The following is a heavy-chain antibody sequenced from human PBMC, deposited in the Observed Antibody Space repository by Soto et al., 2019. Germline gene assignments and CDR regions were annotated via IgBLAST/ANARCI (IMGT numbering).Heavy chain of an antibody. V-gene: IGHV1-3*04. D-gene: IGHD1-26*01. CDR1: GYTFTTYA. CDR2: ISTDNGNT. Sequence: QVQLVQSGAEVKKPGASVRVSCKPSGYTFTTYAMHWVRQAPGQRLGWMGWISTDNGNTKYSQKFPGRVTITRDTSASIAYMELSSLRSEDTAVYYCARSSGNYDNAFDIWGQGTMVSVS. CDR3: ARSSGNYDNAFDI. J-gene: IGHJ3*02.